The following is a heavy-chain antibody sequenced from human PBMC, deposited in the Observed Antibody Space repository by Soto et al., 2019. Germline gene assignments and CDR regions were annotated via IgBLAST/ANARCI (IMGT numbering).Heavy chain of an antibody. CDR2: IYHSGST. CDR1: GGSISSGGYS. CDR3: AIVLNLEDSSWSWFDP. Sequence: QLQLQESGSGLVKPSQTLSVTCAVSGGSISSGGYSWSWIRQPPGKGLEWIGYIYHSGSTYYNPSLKSRVTISVDRSKNQFSMKLSSVTAAYTALYYCAIVLNLEDSSWSWFDPWGQALPLTVSS. J-gene: IGHJ5*02. D-gene: IGHD6-6*01. V-gene: IGHV4-30-2*01.